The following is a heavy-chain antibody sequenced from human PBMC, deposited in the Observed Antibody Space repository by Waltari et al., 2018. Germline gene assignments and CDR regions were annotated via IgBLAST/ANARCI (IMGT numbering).Heavy chain of an antibody. CDR2: IYPGGST. Sequence: EEQLVESGGGLIQPGGSLRLSCEGSGFSVSDNYMSWVRQPPGKGLEWVSVIYPGGSTSHAQAVEGRFTISRDSSKNTLYLHMTSLRAEDTAIYYCAREGFMILSGGIIAHRYFDIWGQGALVSVSS. CDR3: AREGFMILSGGIIAHRYFDI. V-gene: IGHV3-53*01. J-gene: IGHJ4*02. CDR1: GFSVSDNY. D-gene: IGHD3-16*02.